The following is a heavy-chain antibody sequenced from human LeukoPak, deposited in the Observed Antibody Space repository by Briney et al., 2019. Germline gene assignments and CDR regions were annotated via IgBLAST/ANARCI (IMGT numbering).Heavy chain of an antibody. CDR2: IWYDGSNK. V-gene: IGHV3-33*01. J-gene: IGHJ6*02. Sequence: GGSLRLSCAASGFTFSSYGMHWVRQAPGKGLEWVAVIWYDGSNKYYADSVKGRFTISRDNSKNTLYLQMNSLRAEDTAVYYCARERSGYSGYDYSGYYYGMDVWGQGTTVTVSS. D-gene: IGHD5-12*01. CDR1: GFTFSSYG. CDR3: ARERSGYSGYDYSGYYYGMDV.